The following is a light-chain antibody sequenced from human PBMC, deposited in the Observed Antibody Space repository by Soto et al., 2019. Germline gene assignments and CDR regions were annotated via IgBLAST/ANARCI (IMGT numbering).Light chain of an antibody. Sequence: EIVLPQSPATLSVSPGARATLSCRASQSVSSKLAWYQQKPGQAPRLLIYGACTRATGMPARFSGSGSGTEFTLTISSLQSEDFAVYFCQQYNNWPLTFGGGTK. CDR3: QQYNNWPLT. J-gene: IGKJ4*01. V-gene: IGKV3D-15*01. CDR2: GAC. CDR1: QSVSSK.